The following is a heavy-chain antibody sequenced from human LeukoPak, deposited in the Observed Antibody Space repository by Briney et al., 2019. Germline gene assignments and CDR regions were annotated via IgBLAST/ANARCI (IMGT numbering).Heavy chain of an antibody. J-gene: IGHJ4*02. Sequence: PGGSLRLSCAASGFTFSSYAMSWVRQAPGKGLEWVSAISGSGGSTYYADSVKGRFTISRDNSKNTLYLQMNSPRAEDTAVYYCAKVGYSGYDSRADFDYWGQGTLVTVSS. V-gene: IGHV3-23*01. CDR2: ISGSGGST. CDR1: GFTFSSYA. CDR3: AKVGYSGYDSRADFDY. D-gene: IGHD5-12*01.